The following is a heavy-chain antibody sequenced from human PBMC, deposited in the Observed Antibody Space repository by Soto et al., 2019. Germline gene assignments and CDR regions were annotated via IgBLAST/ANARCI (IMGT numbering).Heavy chain of an antibody. Sequence: SVKVSCKASGGTFSSYAISWVRQAPGQGLEWMGGIIPIFGTANYAQKFQGRVTITADESTSTAYMELSSLRSEDTAVYYCARSFRDRYCSSTSCYHRFDPWGQGTLVTVSS. D-gene: IGHD2-2*01. CDR1: GGTFSSYA. CDR2: IIPIFGTA. V-gene: IGHV1-69*13. J-gene: IGHJ5*02. CDR3: ARSFRDRYCSSTSCYHRFDP.